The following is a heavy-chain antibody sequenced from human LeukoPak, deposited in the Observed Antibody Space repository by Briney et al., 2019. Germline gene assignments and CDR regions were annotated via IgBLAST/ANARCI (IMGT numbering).Heavy chain of an antibody. CDR2: ISYDGSNK. J-gene: IGHJ3*02. D-gene: IGHD3-10*01. CDR3: AKEFGPFDAFDI. CDR1: GFTFSSYG. Sequence: GRSLRLSCAASGFTFSSYGMHWVRQAPGKGLEWVAVISYDGSNKYYADSVKGRFTISRDNSKNTLYLQMNSLRAEDTAVYYCAKEFGPFDAFDIWGQGTMVTVSS. V-gene: IGHV3-30*18.